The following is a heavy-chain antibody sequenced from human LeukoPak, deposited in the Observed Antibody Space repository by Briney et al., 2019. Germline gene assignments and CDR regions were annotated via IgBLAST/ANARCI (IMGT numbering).Heavy chain of an antibody. D-gene: IGHD3-10*01. CDR3: ARGPFDGSGSYYKPRNFDY. CDR2: INHSGST. CDR1: GGSFSGYY. J-gene: IGHJ4*02. V-gene: IGHV4-34*01. Sequence: SETLSLTCAVYGGSFSGYYWSWIRQPPGKGLEWIGEINHSGSTNYNPSLKSRVTTSVDTSKNQFSLKLSSVTAADTAVYYCARGPFDGSGSYYKPRNFDYWGQGTLVTVSS.